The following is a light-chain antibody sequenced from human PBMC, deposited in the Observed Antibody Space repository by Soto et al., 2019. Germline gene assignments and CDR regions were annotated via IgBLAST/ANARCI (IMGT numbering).Light chain of an antibody. CDR3: QQYNSYSWT. Sequence: VLTQLPGTLCLSPGERATLSCRASQSVGSNYLAWYQQKPGQAPRLLIYGASTRATGIPARFSGSGSGTEFTLTISSLQPDDFATYYCQQYNSYSWTFGQGTKVDIK. CDR2: GAS. J-gene: IGKJ1*01. V-gene: IGKV3-20*01. CDR1: QSVGSNY.